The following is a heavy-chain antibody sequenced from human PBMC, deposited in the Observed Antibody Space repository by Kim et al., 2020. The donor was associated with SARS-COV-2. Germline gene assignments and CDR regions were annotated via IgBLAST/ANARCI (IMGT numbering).Heavy chain of an antibody. V-gene: IGHV3-53*01. CDR2: T. Sequence: TYYADSVKGRFTISSDNSKKTLYLQMNSLRSAETAVYFCARGYGDYYFDYWGQGTLVTVSS. CDR3: ARGYGDYYFDY. D-gene: IGHD4-17*01. J-gene: IGHJ4*02.